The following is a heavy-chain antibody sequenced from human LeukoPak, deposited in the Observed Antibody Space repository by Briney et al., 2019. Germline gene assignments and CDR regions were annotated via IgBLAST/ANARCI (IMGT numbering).Heavy chain of an antibody. CDR2: INHSGST. Sequence: SETLSLTCAVYGGSFSGYYWSWIRQPPGKGLEWIGEINHSGSTNYNPSLESRVTMSVETSKNQLSLKLTSMTAADTAVYYCARGKYDTSGYYRQFEFWGQGTLVTVSS. CDR1: GGSFSGYY. V-gene: IGHV4-34*01. CDR3: ARGKYDTSGYYRQFEF. J-gene: IGHJ4*02. D-gene: IGHD3-22*01.